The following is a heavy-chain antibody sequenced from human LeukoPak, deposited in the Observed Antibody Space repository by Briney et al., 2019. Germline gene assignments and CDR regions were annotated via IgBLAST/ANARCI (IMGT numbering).Heavy chain of an antibody. CDR1: GDSVSSKSAT. CDR3: ARDPRVSAGWQFDY. Sequence: SQTLSLTCAISGDSVSSKSATWNWIRQSPSRGLEWLGKTYYRSKWYNDSVVSVKSRITISPDTSKNQFSLQLNSVTPEDTAMYYCARDPRVSAGWQFDYWGQGTLVTVSS. CDR2: TYYRSKWYN. V-gene: IGHV6-1*01. J-gene: IGHJ4*02. D-gene: IGHD6-19*01.